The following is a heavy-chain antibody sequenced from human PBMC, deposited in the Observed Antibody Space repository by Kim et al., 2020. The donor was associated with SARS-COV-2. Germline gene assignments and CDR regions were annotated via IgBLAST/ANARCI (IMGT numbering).Heavy chain of an antibody. D-gene: IGHD6-13*01. V-gene: IGHV4-4*02. J-gene: IGHJ5*02. CDR2: IYHSGST. CDR3: AREGPIAAAGTGGGNWFDP. CDR1: GGSISSSNW. Sequence: SETLSLTCAVSGGSISSSNWWSWVRQPPGKGLEWIGEIYHSGSTNYNPSLKSRVTISVDKSKNQFSLKLSSVTAADTAVYYCAREGPIAAAGTGGGNWFDPWGQGTLVTVSS.